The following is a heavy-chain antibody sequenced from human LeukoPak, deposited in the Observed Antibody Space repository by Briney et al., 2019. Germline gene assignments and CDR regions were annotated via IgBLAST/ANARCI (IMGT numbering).Heavy chain of an antibody. CDR3: ARNKPTTDY. CDR1: GFTFNNHA. J-gene: IGHJ4*02. V-gene: IGHV3-30-3*01. Sequence: GRSLRLSCAASGFTFNNHAMHWVRQAPGKGLEWVAVISYDGNNKYYAESMKGRFTISRDNSQSTLYLQMNSLSPEDTAVYYCARNKPTTDYWGQGTLVTVSS. CDR2: ISYDGNNK. D-gene: IGHD1-1*01.